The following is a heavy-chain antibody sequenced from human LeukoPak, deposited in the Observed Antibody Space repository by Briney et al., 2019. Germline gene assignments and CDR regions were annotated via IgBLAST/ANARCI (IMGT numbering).Heavy chain of an antibody. D-gene: IGHD5-18*01. Sequence: SETLSLTCTVSGGSISSYYWSWIRQPPGKGLEWIGYIYYSGSTNYNPSLKNRVTISVDTSKNQFSLKLSSVTAADTAVYYCARRGDTATEFDYWGQGTLVTVSS. CDR3: ARRGDTATEFDY. CDR1: GGSISSYY. V-gene: IGHV4-59*08. J-gene: IGHJ4*02. CDR2: IYYSGST.